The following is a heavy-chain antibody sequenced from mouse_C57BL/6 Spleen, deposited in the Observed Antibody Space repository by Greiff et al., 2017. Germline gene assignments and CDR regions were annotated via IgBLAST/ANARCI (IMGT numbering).Heavy chain of an antibody. J-gene: IGHJ1*03. CDR1: GFSLTSYG. CDR2: IWRGGST. V-gene: IGHV2-5*01. D-gene: IGHD2-2*01. CDR3: AKEGTMVTTRYFDV. Sequence: VQLQQSGPGLVQPSQSLSITCTVSGFSLTSYGVHWVRQSPGKGLEWLGVIWRGGSTDYNAAFMSRLSITKDNSKSQVFFKMNSLQADDTAIYYCAKEGTMVTTRYFDVWGTGTTVTVSS.